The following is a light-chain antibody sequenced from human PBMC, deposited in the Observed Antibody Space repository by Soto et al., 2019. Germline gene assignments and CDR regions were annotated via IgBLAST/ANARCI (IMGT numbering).Light chain of an antibody. CDR1: SSDVGGYKY. CDR2: DVS. V-gene: IGLV2-14*01. J-gene: IGLJ2*01. Sequence: QSALTQPASVSGSPGQSITISCTGTSSDVGGYKYVSWYQQHPGNVPKLMIYDVSNWPSGISNRFSGSKSGNTASLTLSGLQAEDEADYYCSSYTSSSTVVFGGGTKLTFL. CDR3: SSYTSSSTVV.